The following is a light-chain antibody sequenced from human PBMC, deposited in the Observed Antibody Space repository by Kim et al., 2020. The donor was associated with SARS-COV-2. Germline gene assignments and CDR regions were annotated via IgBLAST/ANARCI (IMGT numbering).Light chain of an antibody. CDR3: QQRTKWPLIT. CDR1: QNVDIF. CDR2: DTF. J-gene: IGKJ5*01. Sequence: SPGETASLSCRASQNVDIFVAWYQQRHGQAPRLLIYDTFTRATGIAPKFSGSGSGTDFTLTISNLEPEDFAIYYCQQRTKWPLITFGQGTRLEIK. V-gene: IGKV3-11*01.